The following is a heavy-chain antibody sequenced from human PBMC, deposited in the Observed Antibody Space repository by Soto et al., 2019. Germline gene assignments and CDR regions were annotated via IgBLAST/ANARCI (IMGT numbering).Heavy chain of an antibody. Sequence: QVQLVQSGAEVKKPGSSVKVSCKASGGTFSSYAISWVRQAPGQGLEWMGGIIPIFGTANYAQKFQGRVTITADESTSTAYMEPSSLRSEDTAVYYCARDLVEQQLETGDYWGQGTLVTVSS. D-gene: IGHD6-13*01. J-gene: IGHJ4*02. CDR2: IIPIFGTA. V-gene: IGHV1-69*12. CDR3: ARDLVEQQLETGDY. CDR1: GGTFSSYA.